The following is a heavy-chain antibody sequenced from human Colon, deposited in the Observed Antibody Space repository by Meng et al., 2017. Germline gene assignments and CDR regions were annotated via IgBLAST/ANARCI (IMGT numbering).Heavy chain of an antibody. V-gene: IGHV5-51*01. CDR1: GYTFTNHW. CDR2: IYPGDSDT. CDR3: ARYGDSGSYVANWFDA. Sequence: GESLKISCKGTGYTFTNHWIGWVRQMPGKSLEWMGIIYPGDSDTRYSPSFQGQVTISVDTSINTAYLQWNSLKASDTGMYYCARYGDSGSYVANWFDAWGQGTLVTVSS. J-gene: IGHJ5*02. D-gene: IGHD1-26*01.